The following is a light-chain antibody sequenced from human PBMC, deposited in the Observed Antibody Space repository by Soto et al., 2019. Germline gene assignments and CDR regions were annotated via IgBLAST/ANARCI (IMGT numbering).Light chain of an antibody. J-gene: IGKJ5*01. CDR1: QTVYGSL. CDR2: GAS. V-gene: IGKV3-20*01. Sequence: ETVLTQSPGTLSLSPGERATLSCRAAQTVYGSLLAWYQQKPGQAPRLLIYGASSRATGIPDRFSGSGSGTDFTLTISRVEPEDFAVYHCQQYGNAPITFGQGTRLEIK. CDR3: QQYGNAPIT.